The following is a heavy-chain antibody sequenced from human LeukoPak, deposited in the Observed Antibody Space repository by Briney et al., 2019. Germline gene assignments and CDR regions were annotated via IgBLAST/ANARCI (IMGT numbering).Heavy chain of an antibody. J-gene: IGHJ3*02. CDR2: MNPNSGNT. Sequence: GASVKVSCKASGYTFTSYDINWVRQATGQGLEWMGWMNPNSGNTGYAQKFQGRVTITRNTSISTAYMELSSLRSEDTAVYYCARVGSGSHTPDAFDIWGQGTMVTVSS. D-gene: IGHD1-26*01. CDR3: ARVGSGSHTPDAFDI. CDR1: GYTFTSYD. V-gene: IGHV1-8*03.